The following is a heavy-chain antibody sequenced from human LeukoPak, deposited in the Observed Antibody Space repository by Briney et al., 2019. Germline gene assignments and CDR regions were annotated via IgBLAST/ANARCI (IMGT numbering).Heavy chain of an antibody. D-gene: IGHD6-19*01. CDR2: IYSSGST. J-gene: IGHJ6*02. CDR1: GGSISSDNYY. CDR3: AREGSGSTPYYYGMDV. V-gene: IGHV4-61*02. Sequence: PSQTLSLTCTVSGGSISSDNYYWSWIRQPAGKGLEWIGRIYSSGSTNYNPSLKSRVTISVDTSKNQLSLKLSSVTAADTAMYYCAREGSGSTPYYYGMDVWGQGTTVTVSS.